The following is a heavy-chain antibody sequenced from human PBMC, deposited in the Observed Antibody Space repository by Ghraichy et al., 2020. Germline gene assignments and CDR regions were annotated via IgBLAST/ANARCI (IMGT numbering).Heavy chain of an antibody. CDR2: ISYDGSNK. D-gene: IGHD6-13*01. Sequence: GGSLRLSCAASGFTFSSYGMHWVRQAPGKGLEWVAVISYDGSNKYYADSVKGRFTISRDNSKNTLYLQMNSLRAEDTAVYYCVKVGDSSSWYIPHYYYYYGMDVWGQGTTVTVSS. V-gene: IGHV3-30*18. CDR3: VKVGDSSSWYIPHYYYYYGMDV. CDR1: GFTFSSYG. J-gene: IGHJ6*02.